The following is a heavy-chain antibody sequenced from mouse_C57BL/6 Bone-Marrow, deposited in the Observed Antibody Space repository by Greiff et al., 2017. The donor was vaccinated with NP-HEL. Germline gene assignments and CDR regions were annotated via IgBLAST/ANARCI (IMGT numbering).Heavy chain of an antibody. J-gene: IGHJ1*03. CDR1: GYAFISYW. D-gene: IGHD1-1*01. V-gene: IGHV1-80*01. CDR3: AYYGSSYWYFDV. Sequence: QVQLQQSGAELVKPGASVKISCKASGYAFISYWMNWVKQRPGKGLEWIGQIYPGDGDTNYNGKFKGKATLTADKSSSTAYMQLSSLTSEDSAVYFCAYYGSSYWYFDVWGTGTTVTVSS. CDR2: IYPGDGDT.